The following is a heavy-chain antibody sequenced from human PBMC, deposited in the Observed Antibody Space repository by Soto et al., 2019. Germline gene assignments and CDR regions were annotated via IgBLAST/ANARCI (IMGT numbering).Heavy chain of an antibody. D-gene: IGHD3-3*01. CDR1: GFTFSSYA. J-gene: IGHJ3*02. V-gene: IGHV3-23*04. CDR2: ISGSGGST. Sequence: EVQLVESGGGLVKPGGSLRLSCAASGFTFSSYAMSWVRQAPGKGLEWVSAISGSGGSTYYADSVKGRFTISRDNSKNTLYLQMNSLRAEDTAVYYCAKAFWSGYYTEQNAFDIWGQGTMVTVSS. CDR3: AKAFWSGYYTEQNAFDI.